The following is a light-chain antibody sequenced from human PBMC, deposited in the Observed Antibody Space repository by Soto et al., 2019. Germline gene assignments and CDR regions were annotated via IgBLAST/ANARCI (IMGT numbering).Light chain of an antibody. CDR2: EVT. V-gene: IGLV2-14*01. Sequence: QSALTQPASVSGSPGQAITLSCAGPINDIGSYNYVSWFQQHPGKAPKLIIYEVTHRPSGISTRFSGSKSGNTASLTISGLQAEDEAVYYCSSYKFSTTLRVFGGGTKLTVL. CDR1: INDIGSYNY. J-gene: IGLJ3*02. CDR3: SSYKFSTTLRV.